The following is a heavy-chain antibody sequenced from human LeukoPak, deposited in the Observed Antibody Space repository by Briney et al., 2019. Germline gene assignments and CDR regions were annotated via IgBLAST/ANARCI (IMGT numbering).Heavy chain of an antibody. CDR1: GGTFSSYA. J-gene: IGHJ4*02. CDR3: ARGPSYSNYAVHY. CDR2: IIPIFGTA. D-gene: IGHD4-11*01. Sequence: SVRVSCKASGGTFSSYAISWVRQAPGQGLEWMGGIIPIFGTANYAQKFQGRVTITADESTSTAYMELSSLRSEDTAVYYCARGPSYSNYAVHYWGQGTLVTVSS. V-gene: IGHV1-69*13.